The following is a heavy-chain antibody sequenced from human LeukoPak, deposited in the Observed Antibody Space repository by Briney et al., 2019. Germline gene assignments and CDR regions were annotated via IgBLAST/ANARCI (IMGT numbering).Heavy chain of an antibody. J-gene: IGHJ4*02. CDR2: FYYSGST. Sequence: PSETLSLTCTVTGGSFSTYYWSWIRQPPGKGLEWIGHFYYSGSTNYNPSLKSRVTISVDTSRNQFSLKLTSVTAADTAVYYCARGQGGNYYFNYFDYWGQGALDTVSS. V-gene: IGHV4-59*01. CDR3: ARGQGGNYYFNYFDY. D-gene: IGHD1-26*01. CDR1: GGSFSTYY.